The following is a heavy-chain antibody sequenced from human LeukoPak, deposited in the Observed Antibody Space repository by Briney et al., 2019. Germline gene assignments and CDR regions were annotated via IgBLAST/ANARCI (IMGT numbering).Heavy chain of an antibody. Sequence: PGGSLRLSCTAPGFMFSNYGMHWVRQAPGKGPEWVAFIRYEGSNEYYADSVKGRFTISRDNSKNTVHLQINSLRAEDTAVYYCAKDVWGCSSSSCPMYFYYMDVWGKGTTVTVSS. CDR2: IRYEGSNE. CDR1: GFMFSNYG. D-gene: IGHD2-2*01. J-gene: IGHJ6*03. CDR3: AKDVWGCSSSSCPMYFYYMDV. V-gene: IGHV3-30*02.